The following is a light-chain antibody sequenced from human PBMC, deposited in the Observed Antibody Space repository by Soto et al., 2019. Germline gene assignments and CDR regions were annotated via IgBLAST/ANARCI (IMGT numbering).Light chain of an antibody. CDR2: LNSDGSH. CDR1: SGHSSYA. V-gene: IGLV4-69*01. J-gene: IGLJ2*01. CDR3: QTWGTGMGV. Sequence: QPVLTQSPSASASLGASVKLTCTLSSGHSSYAIAWHQQQPEKGPRYLMKLNSDGSHSKGDGIPDRFSGSSSGAERYLTIXXXXXXXXADYYCQTWGTGMGVFGGGTKLTV.